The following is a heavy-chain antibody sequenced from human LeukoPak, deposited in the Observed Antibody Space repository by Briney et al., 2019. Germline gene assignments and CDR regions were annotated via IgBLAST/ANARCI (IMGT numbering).Heavy chain of an antibody. CDR1: GYTFTSYA. V-gene: IGHV1-69*13. CDR3: ARGAGYFDY. J-gene: IGHJ4*02. CDR2: IIPIFGTA. Sequence: GASVKVSCKASGYTFTSYAMHWVRQAPGQGLEWMGGIIPIFGTANYAQKFQGRVTITADESTSTAYMELSSLRSEDTAVYYCARGAGYFDYWGQGTLVTVSS.